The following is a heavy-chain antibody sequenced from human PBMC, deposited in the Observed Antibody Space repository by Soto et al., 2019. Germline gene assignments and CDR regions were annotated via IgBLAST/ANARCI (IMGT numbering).Heavy chain of an antibody. CDR3: ARALRAGYCSSTSCSNWYCDL. Sequence: GASVKVSCKASGYTFTGYYMHWVRQAPGQGLEWMGWINPNSGGTNYAQKFQGWVTMTRDTSISTAYMELSRLRSDDTAVYYCARALRAGYCSSTSCSNWYCDLWGRGTLVTVSS. V-gene: IGHV1-2*04. CDR1: GYTFTGYY. J-gene: IGHJ2*01. CDR2: INPNSGGT. D-gene: IGHD2-2*01.